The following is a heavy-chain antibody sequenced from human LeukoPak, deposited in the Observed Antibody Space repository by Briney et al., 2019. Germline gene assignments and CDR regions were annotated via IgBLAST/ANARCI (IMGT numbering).Heavy chain of an antibody. Sequence: ASVKVSCKSSGYTFTDYYLHWVRQAPGQGLECMGWISPSSGGTNYPQTFQGRVTMTRDTSINTAYMELSRLRSDDTAVYYCLREYYRYDYWGQGTLVTVSS. D-gene: IGHD3-10*01. J-gene: IGHJ4*02. CDR2: ISPSSGGT. CDR3: LREYYRYDY. V-gene: IGHV1-2*02. CDR1: GYTFTDYY.